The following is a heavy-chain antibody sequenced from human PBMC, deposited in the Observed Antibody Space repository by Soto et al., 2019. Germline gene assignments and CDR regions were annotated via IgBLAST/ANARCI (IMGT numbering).Heavy chain of an antibody. J-gene: IGHJ4*02. V-gene: IGHV1-2*02. CDR1: GYTFIGYY. D-gene: IGHD5-12*01. CDR3: ARDVVSTIGDFDF. Sequence: GPPVKVSCKASGYTFIGYYIHWVRQAPGQGLEWMGWINPNSGATNYAQKFQGRVTMTRDTSITTAYMELSRLRSDDTAVYYCARDVVSTIGDFDFWGQGTPVTVSS. CDR2: INPNSGAT.